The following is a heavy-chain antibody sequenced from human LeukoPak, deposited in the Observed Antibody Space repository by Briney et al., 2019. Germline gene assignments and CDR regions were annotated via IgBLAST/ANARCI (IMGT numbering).Heavy chain of an antibody. Sequence: PSETLSLTCAVYGGSFSGYYWSWIRQPPGKGLEWIGEINHSGSTNYNPSLKSRVTISVDTSKNQFSLKLSSVTAADTAVYYCARGLNTWFGELGPFDYWGQGTLVTVSS. J-gene: IGHJ4*02. D-gene: IGHD3-10*01. CDR1: GGSFSGYY. V-gene: IGHV4-34*01. CDR2: INHSGST. CDR3: ARGLNTWFGELGPFDY.